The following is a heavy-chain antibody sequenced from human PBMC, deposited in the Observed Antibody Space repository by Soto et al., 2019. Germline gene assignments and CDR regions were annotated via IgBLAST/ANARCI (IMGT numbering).Heavy chain of an antibody. V-gene: IGHV3-33*01. Sequence: QVQLVESGGGVVQPGRSLRLSCVGSGFPFWHYGMHWVRQAPGKGLEWVAVIWSDGKKESYADFVKGRFAISRDNFKDTLYLQMTSLRAEHTAVYYCARDRDGGWFHMDVWGQGTTVTVSS. CDR1: GFPFWHYG. D-gene: IGHD6-19*01. CDR3: ARDRDGGWFHMDV. CDR2: IWSDGKKE. J-gene: IGHJ6*02.